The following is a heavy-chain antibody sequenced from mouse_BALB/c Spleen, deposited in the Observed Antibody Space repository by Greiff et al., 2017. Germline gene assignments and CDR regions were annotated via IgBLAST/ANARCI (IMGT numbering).Heavy chain of an antibody. D-gene: IGHD1-1*01. Sequence: EVKLEESGGDLVKPGESLKLSCAASGFTFSSYGMSWVRQTPDKRLEWVATISSGGSYTYYPDSVKGRFTISRDNAKNTLYLQMSSLKSEDTAMYYCARHEATVVADYWGQGTTLTVSS. CDR2: ISSGGSYT. V-gene: IGHV5-6*02. J-gene: IGHJ2*01. CDR3: ARHEATVVADY. CDR1: GFTFSSYG.